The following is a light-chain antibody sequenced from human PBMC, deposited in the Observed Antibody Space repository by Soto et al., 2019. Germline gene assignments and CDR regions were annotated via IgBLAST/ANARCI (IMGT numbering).Light chain of an antibody. CDR2: SAS. J-gene: IGKJ1*01. Sequence: DIQMTQSPSSLSASVGDRVTITCRASQGIRHDLGWYQQKPGKAPKRLIYSASSLQSGVPSRFSGSGSGTEFTLTISSLQPQDFETYYCLQNNSYRVTFGPGTKVDI. CDR3: LQNNSYRVT. CDR1: QGIRHD. V-gene: IGKV1-17*01.